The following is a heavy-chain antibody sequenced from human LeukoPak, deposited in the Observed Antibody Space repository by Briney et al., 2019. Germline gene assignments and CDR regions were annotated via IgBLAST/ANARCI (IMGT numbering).Heavy chain of an antibody. CDR1: KFTFSIYA. CDR3: ARHRPRGFTYGLDAFDI. CDR2: ITGSGANT. V-gene: IGHV3-23*01. Sequence: PGGSLRLSCAASKFTFSIYAMTWVRQAPGMGLEWVSSITGSGANTYYGDSVKGRFTISRENSKNTLHLQMNTLRAEDTAVYYCARHRPRGFTYGLDAFDIWGQGTMVTVSS. D-gene: IGHD5-18*01. J-gene: IGHJ3*02.